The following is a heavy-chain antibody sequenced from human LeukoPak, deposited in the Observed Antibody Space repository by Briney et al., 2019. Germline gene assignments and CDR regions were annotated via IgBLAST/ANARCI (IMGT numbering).Heavy chain of an antibody. CDR3: ARGVPAAMSFVFDI. J-gene: IGHJ3*02. CDR2: INHSGST. Sequence: PSETLSLTCAVYGGSFSGYYWSWIRQPPGKGLEWIGEINHSGSTNYNPSLKSRVTISVDTSKNQFSLKLSSVTAADTAVYYCARGVPAAMSFVFDIGGKGKRVTVFS. V-gene: IGHV4-34*01. CDR1: GGSFSGYY. D-gene: IGHD2-2*01.